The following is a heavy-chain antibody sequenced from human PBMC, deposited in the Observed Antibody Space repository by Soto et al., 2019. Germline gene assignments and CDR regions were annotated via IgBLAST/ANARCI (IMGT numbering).Heavy chain of an antibody. CDR3: VRQVASGQWRFDY. D-gene: IGHD6-19*01. CDR2: VFHSGCT. CDR1: GGSITNSGYW. J-gene: IGHJ4*02. Sequence: QLQLQESGPGLVKPSETLSLICTVSGGSITNSGYWWGWIRQPPGKGLEWIGSVFHSGCTYYNPYLKSRITIAVDTSKNQLSLKLISMTAADSAVYYCVRQVASGQWRFDYWGQGILVTVFS. V-gene: IGHV4-39*01.